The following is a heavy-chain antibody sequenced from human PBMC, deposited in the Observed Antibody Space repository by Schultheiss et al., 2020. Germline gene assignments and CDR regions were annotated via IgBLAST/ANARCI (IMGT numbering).Heavy chain of an antibody. Sequence: SGPTLVKPTQTLTLTCTFSGFSLSTSGMCVSWIRQPPGKALEWLALIDWDDDKRYSPSLKSRLTVTKDTSKNQVVLTMANMDPVDTATYYCAHRRFGLGSYNFDYWGQGTLVTVSS. CDR3: AHRRFGLGSYNFDY. D-gene: IGHD3-10*01. V-gene: IGHV2-5*08. CDR1: GFSLSTSGMC. CDR2: IDWDDDK. J-gene: IGHJ4*02.